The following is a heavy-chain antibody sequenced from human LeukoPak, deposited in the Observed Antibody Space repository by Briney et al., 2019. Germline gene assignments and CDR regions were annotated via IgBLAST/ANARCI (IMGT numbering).Heavy chain of an antibody. V-gene: IGHV1-2*02. CDR2: INPNSGGT. J-gene: IGHJ3*02. CDR1: VYTFTGYY. Sequence: ASVKVSCKASVYTFTGYYMHWVRQAPGPGLEWMGWINPNSGGTNYAQKFQGRVTMTRDTSIGTAYMELSRLRSDDTAVYYCARRESSSWYTSHGAFDIWGQGTMVTVSS. D-gene: IGHD6-13*01. CDR3: ARRESSSWYTSHGAFDI.